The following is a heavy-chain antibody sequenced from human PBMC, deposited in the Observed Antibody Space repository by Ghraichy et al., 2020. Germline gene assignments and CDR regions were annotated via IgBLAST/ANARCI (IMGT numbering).Heavy chain of an antibody. D-gene: IGHD6-6*01. CDR1: GGTFSSYA. Sequence: SVKVSCKASGGTFSSYAISWVRQAPGQGLEWMGGIIPIFGTANYAQKFQGRVTITADESTSTAYMELSSLRSEDTAVYYCARRHRMRGQLGWFDPWGQGTLVTVSS. CDR3: ARRHRMRGQLGWFDP. CDR2: IIPIFGTA. V-gene: IGHV1-69*13. J-gene: IGHJ5*02.